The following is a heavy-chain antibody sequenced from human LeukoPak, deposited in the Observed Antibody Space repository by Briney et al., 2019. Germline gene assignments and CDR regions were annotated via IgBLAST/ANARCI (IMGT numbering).Heavy chain of an antibody. J-gene: IGHJ4*02. CDR1: GFTFSSYR. CDR2: ISSDGSRT. V-gene: IGHV3-74*01. D-gene: IGHD5-24*01. Sequence: GGSLRLSCAASGFTFSSYRMHWVRQAPGKGLVWVSCISSDGSRTNYSDSVKGRFTISRDNAKNTLFLQMNSLRAEDTAVFYCVRDAWMASTPLDYWGQGTLVTVSS. CDR3: VRDAWMASTPLDY.